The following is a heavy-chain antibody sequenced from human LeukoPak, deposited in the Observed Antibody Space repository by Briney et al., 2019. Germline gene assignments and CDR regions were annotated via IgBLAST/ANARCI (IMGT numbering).Heavy chain of an antibody. J-gene: IGHJ6*02. D-gene: IGHD3-10*01. Sequence: GGSLRLSCTASGFTFSSHEMNWIRQAPGKGLEWVSYISSSSSYTNYADSVKGRFTISRDNAKNSLYLRMNSLRAEDTAVYYCARDVSGRFGEFMDVWGQGTTVTVSS. CDR1: GFTFSSHE. CDR2: ISSSSSYT. V-gene: IGHV3-11*05. CDR3: ARDVSGRFGEFMDV.